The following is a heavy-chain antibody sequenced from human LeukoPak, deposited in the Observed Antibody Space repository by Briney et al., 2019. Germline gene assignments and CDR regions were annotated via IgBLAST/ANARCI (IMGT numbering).Heavy chain of an antibody. J-gene: IGHJ3*02. CDR1: GGSFSGYY. CDR2: INHSGST. D-gene: IGHD1-26*01. V-gene: IGHV4-34*01. CDR3: ARYAVGAFDAFDI. Sequence: PSETLSLTCAVYGGSFSGYYWSWIRQPPGKGLEWIGEINHSGSTNYNPSLKSRVTISVDTSKNQFSLKLSSVTAADTAVYYCARYAVGAFDAFDIWGQGTMVTVSS.